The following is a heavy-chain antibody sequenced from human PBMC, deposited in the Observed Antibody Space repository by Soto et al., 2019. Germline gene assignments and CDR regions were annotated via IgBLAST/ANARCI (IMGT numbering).Heavy chain of an antibody. D-gene: IGHD5-18*01. Sequence: GGSLRLSCAASGFTFSGYAMHWVRQAPGKGLEWVAVISYDGSNKYYADSVKGRFTISRDNSKNTLYLQMNSLRAEDTAVYYCARGGYSYGDYGAFDIWGQGTMVTVSS. J-gene: IGHJ3*02. CDR1: GFTFSGYA. CDR3: ARGGYSYGDYGAFDI. CDR2: ISYDGSNK. V-gene: IGHV3-30-3*01.